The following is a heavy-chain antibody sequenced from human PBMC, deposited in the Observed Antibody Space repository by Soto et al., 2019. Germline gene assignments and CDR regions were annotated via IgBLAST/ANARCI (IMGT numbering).Heavy chain of an antibody. V-gene: IGHV1-2*04. CDR2: INPNSGGT. D-gene: IGHD6-6*01. CDR3: AGGKAARPDYYYYGMDV. J-gene: IGHJ6*02. Sequence: ASVKVSCKASGYTFTGYYMHWVRQAPGQGLEWMGWINPNSGGTNYAQKFQGWVTMTRDTSISTAYMELSRLRSDDTAVYYCAGGKAARPDYYYYGMDVWGQGTTVTVSS. CDR1: GYTFTGYY.